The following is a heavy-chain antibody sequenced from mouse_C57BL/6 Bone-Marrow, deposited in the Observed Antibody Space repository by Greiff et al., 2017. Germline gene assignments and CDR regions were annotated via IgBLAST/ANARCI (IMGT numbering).Heavy chain of an antibody. CDR2: ISSGSSTT. CDR3: ARRDYPYYFDY. Sequence: EVQRVESGGGLVKPGGSLKLSCAASGFTFSDYGMHWVRQAPEKGLEWVAYISSGSSTTYYADTVKGRFTISRDNAKNTLFLQMTSLRSEDTAMYYCARRDYPYYFDYWGQGTTLTVSS. CDR1: GFTFSDYG. V-gene: IGHV5-17*01. J-gene: IGHJ2*01. D-gene: IGHD2-4*01.